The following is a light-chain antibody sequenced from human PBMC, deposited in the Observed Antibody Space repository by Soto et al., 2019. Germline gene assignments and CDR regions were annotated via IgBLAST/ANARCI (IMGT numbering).Light chain of an antibody. CDR1: SSNIGSNT. Sequence: QSVLTQPPSASGTPGQRVTISCAGSSSNIGSNTVNWYQQLPGTAPKLLIYSNNQRPSGVPDRFSGSKSGTSASLAITGLQAEDEADYYCTSTDNCLNAYVVFGGGTKLTVL. V-gene: IGLV1-44*01. CDR3: TSTDNCLNAYVV. J-gene: IGLJ2*01. CDR2: SNN.